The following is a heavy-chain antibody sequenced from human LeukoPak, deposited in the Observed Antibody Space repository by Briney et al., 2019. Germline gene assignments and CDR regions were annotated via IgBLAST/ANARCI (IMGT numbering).Heavy chain of an antibody. CDR3: ARDKGYSSDY. D-gene: IGHD2-15*01. Sequence: PGGSLRLSCAASGFTFSSYWMHWVRQAPGKGLVWVSRIKNDGSSTSYADSVKGRFTISRDNAKNTLYLQMNSLRAEDTAVYYCARDKGYSSDYWGQGTLVTVSS. CDR2: IKNDGSST. V-gene: IGHV3-74*01. J-gene: IGHJ4*02. CDR1: GFTFSSYW.